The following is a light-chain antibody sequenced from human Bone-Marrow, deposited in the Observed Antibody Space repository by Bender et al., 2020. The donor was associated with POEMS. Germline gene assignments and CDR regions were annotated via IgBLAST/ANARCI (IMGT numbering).Light chain of an antibody. V-gene: IGLV2-14*03. J-gene: IGLJ3*02. CDR2: DVN. Sequence: QSALTQPASVSGSPGQSLTISCTGTSSDIGGYNYVSWYQQHPGKAPKLIIYDVNNRPSGVSNRFSGSKSGNTASLTISGLQAEDEADYYCCSYAGSYTGVFGGGTKLTVL. CDR1: SSDIGGYNY. CDR3: CSYAGSYTGV.